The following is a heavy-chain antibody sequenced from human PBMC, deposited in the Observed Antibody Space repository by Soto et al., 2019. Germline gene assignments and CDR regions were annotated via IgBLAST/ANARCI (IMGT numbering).Heavy chain of an antibody. J-gene: IGHJ4*02. CDR1: GFTFDDYA. CDR2: ISWNSGSI. CDR3: AKDPSYGDYFDY. Sequence: SLKISCAASGFTFDDYAMHWVRQAPGKGLEWVSGISWNSGSIGYADSVKGRFTISRDNAKNSLYLQMNSLRGEDTALYYCAKDPSYGDYFDYWGQGTLVTVSS. D-gene: IGHD4-17*01. V-gene: IGHV3-9*01.